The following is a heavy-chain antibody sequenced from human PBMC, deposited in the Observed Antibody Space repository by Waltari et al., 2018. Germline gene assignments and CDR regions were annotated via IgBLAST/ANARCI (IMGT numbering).Heavy chain of an antibody. CDR1: GGTFRSYA. V-gene: IGHV1-69*06. Sequence: QVQLVQSGAEVKKPGSSVKVSCKASGGTFRSYAISWVRPAPGQGLGWMGGIIPIFGTANYAQKFHGRVTMTRDTSISTAYMELSRLRSDDTAVYYCARGGIVGATSSYYYGMDVWGQGTTVTVSS. CDR2: IIPIFGTA. J-gene: IGHJ6*02. D-gene: IGHD1-26*01. CDR3: ARGGIVGATSSYYYGMDV.